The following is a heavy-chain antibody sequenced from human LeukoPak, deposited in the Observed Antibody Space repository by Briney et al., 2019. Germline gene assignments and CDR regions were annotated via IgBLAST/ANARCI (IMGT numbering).Heavy chain of an antibody. Sequence: ASVKVSCKASGYTFTSYYMHWVRQAPGQGLEWMGIINPSGGSTSYAQKFQGRVTMTRDTSISTAYMELSRLGSDDTAVYYCARSSGSYCGDEAGFDYWGQGTLVTVSS. D-gene: IGHD1-26*01. J-gene: IGHJ4*02. CDR3: ARSSGSYCGDEAGFDY. V-gene: IGHV1-46*01. CDR2: INPSGGST. CDR1: GYTFTSYY.